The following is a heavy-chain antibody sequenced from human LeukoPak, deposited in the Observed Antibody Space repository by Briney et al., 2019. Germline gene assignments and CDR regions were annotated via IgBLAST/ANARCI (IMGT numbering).Heavy chain of an antibody. V-gene: IGHV1-18*04. J-gene: IGHJ4*02. CDR1: GYTFTGYY. CDR2: ISAYNGNT. Sequence: ASVKVSCKASGYTFTGYYMHWVRQAPGQGLEWMGWISAYNGNTNYAQNHQGRVTLTTDTSTSTAYMELRSLRSDDTAVYYCARVGITGSYFVDYWGQGTLVTVSS. D-gene: IGHD1-26*01. CDR3: ARVGITGSYFVDY.